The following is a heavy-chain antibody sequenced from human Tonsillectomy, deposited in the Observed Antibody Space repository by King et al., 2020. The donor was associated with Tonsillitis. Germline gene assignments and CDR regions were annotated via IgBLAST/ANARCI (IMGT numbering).Heavy chain of an antibody. CDR3: ASPDTVVHPTLGDRFDY. V-gene: IGHV3-30*04. Sequence: QLVQSGGGVVQPGRSLRLSCAASGFTFSSYAMHWVRQAPGKGLEWVAVISYDGSNKYYADSVKGRFTISRDTSKNTLYLQMNSLRAEDTAVYYCASPDTVVHPTLGDRFDYWGQGTLVTVSS. CDR2: ISYDGSNK. J-gene: IGHJ4*02. CDR1: GFTFSSYA. D-gene: IGHD4-23*01.